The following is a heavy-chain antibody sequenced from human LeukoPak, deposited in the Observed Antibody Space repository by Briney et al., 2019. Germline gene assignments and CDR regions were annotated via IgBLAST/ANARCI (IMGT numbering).Heavy chain of an antibody. CDR1: GFTFSSYA. CDR2: ISYDGSNK. V-gene: IGHV3-30*18. D-gene: IGHD3-22*01. CDR3: AKSYYYDKLAYY. J-gene: IGHJ4*02. Sequence: PGRSLRLSCAASGFTFSSYAMHWVRQAPGKGLEWVAVISYDGSNKYYADSVKGRFTISRDNSKNTLYLQMNSLRAEDPAVYYCAKSYYYDKLAYYWGQGTLVTVSS.